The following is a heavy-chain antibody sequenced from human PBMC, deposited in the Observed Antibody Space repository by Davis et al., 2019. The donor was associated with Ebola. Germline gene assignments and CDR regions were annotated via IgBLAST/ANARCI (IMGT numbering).Heavy chain of an antibody. D-gene: IGHD5-18*01. CDR2: INSSGGGT. Sequence: AASVKVSCKASGYTFTNYYMHWVRQAPGQGLEWMGMINSSGGGTSFAQKFQGRVTMTRDTSTSTVYMELSSLRSEDTAVYYCTRDRGYSYGLSDYWGQGTLVTVSS. J-gene: IGHJ4*02. V-gene: IGHV1-46*03. CDR1: GYTFTNYY. CDR3: TRDRGYSYGLSDY.